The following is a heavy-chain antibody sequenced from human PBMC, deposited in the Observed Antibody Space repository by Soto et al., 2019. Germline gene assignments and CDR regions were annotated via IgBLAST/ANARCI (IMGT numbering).Heavy chain of an antibody. CDR1: GYIFTNND. D-gene: IGHD3-16*01. Sequence: ASVKVSCKASGYIFTNNDVSWVRRATGQGLEWMGWMNPGSGDTGYAQKFPGRVTMTRDISIATAYMELSSLRSDDTAIYYCARMATFGSLNWFDPWGQGTMVTVSS. CDR2: MNPGSGDT. J-gene: IGHJ5*02. V-gene: IGHV1-8*01. CDR3: ARMATFGSLNWFDP.